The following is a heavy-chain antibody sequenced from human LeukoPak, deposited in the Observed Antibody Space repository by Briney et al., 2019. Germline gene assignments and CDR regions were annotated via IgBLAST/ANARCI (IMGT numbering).Heavy chain of an antibody. CDR3: ARDARGAAAADHAFDL. CDR2: MNPNSGNT. D-gene: IGHD6-13*01. V-gene: IGHV1-8*01. Sequence: ASVKVSCKASGFSCTSHDFNWVRQAAGQWLEWMGWMNPNSGNTGYAQKFQGRVTMTRDTSLSTAHMELSSLRSEDTAMYYCARDARGAAAADHAFDLWGQGTVVTVSS. CDR1: GFSCTSHD. J-gene: IGHJ3*01.